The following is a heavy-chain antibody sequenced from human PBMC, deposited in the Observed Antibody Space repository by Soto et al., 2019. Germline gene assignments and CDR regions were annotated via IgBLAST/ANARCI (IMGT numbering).Heavy chain of an antibody. Sequence: QVQLVQSGAEVKKPGSSVKVSCEASGGAFSSYAISWVRQAPGHGLEWMGGVSPIFETAKYAQKFQGRVTITADKSTGIAYMELSSLRSDDTAVYYCTRVVIPGFGSYYGMDVWGQGTTVTVSS. CDR3: TRVVIPGFGSYYGMDV. CDR2: VSPIFETA. J-gene: IGHJ6*02. V-gene: IGHV1-69*06. D-gene: IGHD3-16*02. CDR1: GGAFSSYA.